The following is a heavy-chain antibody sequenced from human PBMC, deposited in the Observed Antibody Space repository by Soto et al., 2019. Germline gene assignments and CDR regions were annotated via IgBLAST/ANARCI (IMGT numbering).Heavy chain of an antibody. Sequence: SETLSLTCTVSDGSISTSSYYWGWIRQSPGKGLEWIGTIFYSGSTNYNPSLKSRVTISVDTSKNHFSLKLSSVTAADTAVYYCARDQNGMDVWGQGTTVTVSS. CDR3: ARDQNGMDV. V-gene: IGHV4-39*07. J-gene: IGHJ6*02. CDR1: DGSISTSSYY. CDR2: IFYSGST.